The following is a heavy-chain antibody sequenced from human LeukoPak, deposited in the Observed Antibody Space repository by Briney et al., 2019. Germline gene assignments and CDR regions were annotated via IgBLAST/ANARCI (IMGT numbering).Heavy chain of an antibody. Sequence: GGSLRLSCTASGFTFDNYAMSWVRQAPGKGLEWVSTISGPGGSTFYADSVMGRFTISRDYSKNTLFLQMDSLRVEDTAVYYCAKSSGGLNPPTRALGQGILVRVSS. CDR2: ISGPGGST. J-gene: IGHJ5*02. D-gene: IGHD6-19*01. CDR3: AKSSGGLNPPTRA. CDR1: GFTFDNYA. V-gene: IGHV3-23*01.